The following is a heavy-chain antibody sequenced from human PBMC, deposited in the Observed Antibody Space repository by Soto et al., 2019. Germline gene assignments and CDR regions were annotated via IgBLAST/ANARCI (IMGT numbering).Heavy chain of an antibody. V-gene: IGHV3-33*01. J-gene: IGHJ4*02. CDR2: IWYDGSKK. Sequence: GGSLRLSCAASGFTFSSYGMHWVRQAPGKGLEWVAVIWYDGSKKYYADSVKGRFTISRDNSKNTLYLQMNSLRAEDTAGYYCARNYGDYPSPYFDYLGQGTLVTVSS. CDR3: ARNYGDYPSPYFDY. D-gene: IGHD4-17*01. CDR1: GFTFSSYG.